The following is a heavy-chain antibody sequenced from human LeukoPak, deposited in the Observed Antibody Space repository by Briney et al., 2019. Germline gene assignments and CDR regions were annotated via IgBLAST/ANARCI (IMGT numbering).Heavy chain of an antibody. D-gene: IGHD3-3*01. V-gene: IGHV3-21*01. Sequence: GGSLRLSCAASGFTFSSYSMNWVRQAPGKGLEWVSSISSSSSYIYYADSVKGRFTISRDNAKNSLYLQMNSLRAEDTAVYYCARDSDFWSGYPTYYFDYWGQGTLVIVSS. J-gene: IGHJ4*02. CDR1: GFTFSSYS. CDR3: ARDSDFWSGYPTYYFDY. CDR2: ISSSSSYI.